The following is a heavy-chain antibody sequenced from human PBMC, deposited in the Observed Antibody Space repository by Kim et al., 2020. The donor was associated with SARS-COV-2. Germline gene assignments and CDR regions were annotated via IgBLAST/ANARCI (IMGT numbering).Heavy chain of an antibody. J-gene: IGHJ5*02. D-gene: IGHD3-10*01. CDR2: INHSGST. CDR1: GGSFSGYY. CDR3: ARDNGSGSYFWFDP. V-gene: IGHV4-34*01. Sequence: SETLSLTCAVYGGSFSGYYWSWIRQPPGKGLEWIGEINHSGSTNYNPSLKSRVTISVDTSKNQFSLKLSSVTAADTAVYYCARDNGSGSYFWFDPWGQGTLVTVSS.